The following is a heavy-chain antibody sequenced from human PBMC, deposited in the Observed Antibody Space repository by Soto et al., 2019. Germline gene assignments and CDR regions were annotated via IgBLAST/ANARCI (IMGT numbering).Heavy chain of an antibody. V-gene: IGHV3-21*01. D-gene: IGHD3-3*01. CDR3: ARRYDFWSGSFDI. Sequence: PGGSLRLSCVASGITFSSYSMNWVRQAPGKGLEWVSSISSSSSYIYYADSVKGRFTISRDNAKNSLYLQMNSLRAEDTAVYYCARRYDFWSGSFDIWGQGTMVTVSS. CDR2: ISSSSSYI. J-gene: IGHJ3*02. CDR1: GITFSSYS.